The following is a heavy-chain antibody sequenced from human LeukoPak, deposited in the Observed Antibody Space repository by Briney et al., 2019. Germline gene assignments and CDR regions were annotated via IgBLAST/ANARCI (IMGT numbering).Heavy chain of an antibody. CDR2: INPNSGGT. V-gene: IGHV1-2*02. D-gene: IGHD3-3*01. Sequence: GASVKVSCKASGYTFTGYYMHWVRQAPGQGLEWMGWINPNSGGTNYAQKFQGRVTMTRDTSISTAYMELSRLRSDDTAVYYCASGKRFLAEGYYYYYYMDVWGKGTTVTVSS. CDR1: GYTFTGYY. CDR3: ASGKRFLAEGYYYYYYMDV. J-gene: IGHJ6*03.